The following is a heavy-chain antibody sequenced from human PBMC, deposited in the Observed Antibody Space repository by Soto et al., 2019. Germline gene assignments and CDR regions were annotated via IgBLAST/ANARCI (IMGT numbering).Heavy chain of an antibody. Sequence: GGSISSSSYSWGWIRQPPGKGLEWIGSIYYSGSTYYNPSLKSRVTIPVDTSKNQFSLKLSSVTAADTAVYYCARRHRYGEDWFDPWGQGTLVTVSS. J-gene: IGHJ5*02. D-gene: IGHD1-26*01. V-gene: IGHV4-39*01. CDR2: IYYSGST. CDR1: GGSISSSSYS. CDR3: ARRHRYGEDWFDP.